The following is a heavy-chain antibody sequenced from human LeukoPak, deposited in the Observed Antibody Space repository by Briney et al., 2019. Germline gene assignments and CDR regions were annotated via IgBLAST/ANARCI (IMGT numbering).Heavy chain of an antibody. CDR3: ARLAPGYYGGNFPIDL. V-gene: IGHV4-34*01. CDR2: INHSGST. CDR1: GGSFSGYY. J-gene: IGHJ2*01. Sequence: PSETLSLTCAVYGGSFSGYYWSWIRQPPGKGLEWIGEINHSGSTNYNPSLKSRVTISVDTSKNQFSLKLSSVTAADTAVYYCARLAPGYYGGNFPIDLWGRGTLVTVSS. D-gene: IGHD4-23*01.